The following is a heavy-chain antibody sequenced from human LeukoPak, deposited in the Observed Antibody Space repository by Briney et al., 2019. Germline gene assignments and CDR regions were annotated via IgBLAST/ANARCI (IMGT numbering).Heavy chain of an antibody. CDR2: IYSGGST. CDR3: ARGVGLRFLEWLLHMDV. CDR1: GFTVSSNY. V-gene: IGHV3-53*01. J-gene: IGHJ6*03. Sequence: PGGSLRLSCAASGFTVSSNYMSWVRQAPGKGLEWVSVIYSGGSTYYADSVKGRFTISRDNAKNSLYLQMNSLRAEDTAVYYCARGVGLRFLEWLLHMDVWGKGTTVTVSS. D-gene: IGHD3-3*01.